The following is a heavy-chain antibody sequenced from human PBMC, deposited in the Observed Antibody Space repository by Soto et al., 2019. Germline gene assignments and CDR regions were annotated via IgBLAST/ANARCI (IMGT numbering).Heavy chain of an antibody. CDR1: GFTFSSYG. V-gene: IGHV3-30*18. CDR3: AKDRDGRQWLVQYYYYYGMDV. J-gene: IGHJ6*02. Sequence: PGGSLRLSCAASGFTFSSYGMHWVRQAPGKGLEWVAVISYDGSNKYYADSVKGRFTISRDNSKNTPYLQMNSLRAEDTAVYYCAKDRDGRQWLVQYYYYYGMDVWGQGTTVTVSS. D-gene: IGHD6-19*01. CDR2: ISYDGSNK.